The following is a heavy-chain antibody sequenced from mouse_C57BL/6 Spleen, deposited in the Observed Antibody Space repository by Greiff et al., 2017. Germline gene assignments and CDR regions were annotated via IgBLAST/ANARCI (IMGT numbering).Heavy chain of an antibody. Sequence: VQLQQPGAELVRPGSSVKLSCKASGYTFTSYWMDWVKQRPGQGLEWIGNIYPSDSETHYNQKFKDKATLTVDKSSSTAYMQLSSLASEDSAVYYCARDYGSSYGGFDVWGTGTTVTVSS. J-gene: IGHJ1*03. CDR1: GYTFTSYW. CDR3: ARDYGSSYGGFDV. D-gene: IGHD1-1*01. CDR2: IYPSDSET. V-gene: IGHV1-61*01.